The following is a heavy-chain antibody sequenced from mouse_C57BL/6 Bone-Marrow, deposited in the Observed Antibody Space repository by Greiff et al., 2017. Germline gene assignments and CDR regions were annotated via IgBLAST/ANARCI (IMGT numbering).Heavy chain of an antibody. Sequence: EVKLEESGGGLVQPGGSLKLSCAASGFTFSDYYMYWVRQTPEKRLEWVAYISNGGGSTYYPDTVKGRFTISRDNAKNTLYLQMSRLKSEDTAMYYCARQGLRRTPYYAMDYWGQGTSVTVSS. CDR2: ISNGGGST. CDR3: ARQGLRRTPYYAMDY. J-gene: IGHJ4*01. V-gene: IGHV5-12*01. D-gene: IGHD3-2*02. CDR1: GFTFSDYY.